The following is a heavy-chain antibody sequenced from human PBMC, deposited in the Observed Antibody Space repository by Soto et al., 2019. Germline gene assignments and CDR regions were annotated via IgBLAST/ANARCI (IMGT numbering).Heavy chain of an antibody. CDR1: GFTFSNAW. CDR2: IKNNTDGGTT. J-gene: IGHJ6*02. V-gene: IGHV3-15*01. Sequence: GGSPRLSCAASGFTFSNAWMSWVRQAPGKGLEWVGRIKNNTDGGTTDYAAPVNGRYPISRDDSKNTLSLQMNSPKTEDTAVYYCSTVSVSHYYYYFGGMEVWGQGTTVTVA. D-gene: IGHD4-17*01. CDR3: STVSVSHYYYYFGGMEV.